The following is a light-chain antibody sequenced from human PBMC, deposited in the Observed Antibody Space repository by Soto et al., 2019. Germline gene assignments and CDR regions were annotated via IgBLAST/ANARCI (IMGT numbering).Light chain of an antibody. V-gene: IGKV1-5*01. J-gene: IGKJ1*01. CDR1: QSISNW. Sequence: DIHMTQSPSTLSASVGDRVTITCRASQSISNWLAWYQQKPGKAPKLLIYDVSNLESGVPSRFSGSGSGKAFTLTICGLQPDDFATYYCQQYNSDSPWTFGQGTKVEMK. CDR2: DVS. CDR3: QQYNSDSPWT.